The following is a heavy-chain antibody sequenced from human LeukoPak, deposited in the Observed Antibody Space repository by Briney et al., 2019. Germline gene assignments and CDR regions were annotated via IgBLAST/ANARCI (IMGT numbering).Heavy chain of an antibody. J-gene: IGHJ4*02. V-gene: IGHV4-34*01. CDR2: INHSGST. D-gene: IGHD5-18*01. CDR3: ARDVDTAMARLYYFDY. Sequence: SETLSLTCAVYGGSFSGYYWSWIRQPPGKGLEWIGEINHSGSTNYNPSLKSRVTISVDTSKNQFSLKLSSVTAADTAVYHCARDVDTAMARLYYFDYWGQGTLVTVSS. CDR1: GGSFSGYY.